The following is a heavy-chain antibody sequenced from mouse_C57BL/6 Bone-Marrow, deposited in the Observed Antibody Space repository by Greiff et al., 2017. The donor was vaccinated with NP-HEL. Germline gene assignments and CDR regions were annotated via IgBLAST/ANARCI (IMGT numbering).Heavy chain of an antibody. V-gene: IGHV14-4*01. CDR1: GFNIKDDY. CDR2: IDPENGDT. D-gene: IGHD1-1*01. Sequence: VQLQQSGAELVRPGASVKLSCTVSGFNIKDDYMHWVKQRPEQGLEWIGWIDPENGDTEYASTFKGTATITADTSSNTAYMQLSSLTSEDTAVYYCATGGSSPYAMDYWGQGTSVTVSS. J-gene: IGHJ4*01. CDR3: ATGGSSPYAMDY.